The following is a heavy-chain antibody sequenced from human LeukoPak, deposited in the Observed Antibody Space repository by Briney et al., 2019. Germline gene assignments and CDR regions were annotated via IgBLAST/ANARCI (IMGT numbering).Heavy chain of an antibody. J-gene: IGHJ4*02. CDR1: GGSFSGYY. Sequence: SETLSLTCAVYGGSFSGYYWSWIRQPPGKGLEWIGEINHSGSTNYNPSLKSRVTISVDTSKNQFSLELSSVTAADTAVYYCARGGYCSSTSCFAGRFDYWGQGTLVTVSS. V-gene: IGHV4-34*01. D-gene: IGHD2-2*01. CDR2: INHSGST. CDR3: ARGGYCSSTSCFAGRFDY.